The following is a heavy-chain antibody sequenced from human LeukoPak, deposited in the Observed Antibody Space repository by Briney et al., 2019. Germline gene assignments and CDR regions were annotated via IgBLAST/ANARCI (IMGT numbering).Heavy chain of an antibody. CDR3: ARYRIAAADAFDI. V-gene: IGHV4-34*01. D-gene: IGHD6-13*01. CDR2: INHSGST. Sequence: SETLSLTCAVYGGSFSGYYWSWIRQPPGKGLEWIGEINHSGSTNYNPSLKSRVTISVDTSKNQFSLKLSSVTAADMAVYYCARYRIAAADAFDIWGQGTMVTVSS. J-gene: IGHJ3*02. CDR1: GGSFSGYY.